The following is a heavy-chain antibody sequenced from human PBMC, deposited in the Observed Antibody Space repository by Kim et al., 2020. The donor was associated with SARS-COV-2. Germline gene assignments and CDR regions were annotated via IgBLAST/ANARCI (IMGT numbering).Heavy chain of an antibody. J-gene: IGHJ3*02. CDR1: GFTFSSYS. CDR2: IRSSSGTI. V-gene: IGHV3-48*02. D-gene: IGHD6-13*01. CDR3: ARSLYSISQGHTFDI. Sequence: GGSLRLSCEASGFTFSSYSMNWVRQAPGKGLEWVSSIRSSSGTIYYADSVKGRFTISRDNAKNSLYLQMNSLRDEDTAMYYCARSLYSISQGHTFDIWGHGEMFTVSS.